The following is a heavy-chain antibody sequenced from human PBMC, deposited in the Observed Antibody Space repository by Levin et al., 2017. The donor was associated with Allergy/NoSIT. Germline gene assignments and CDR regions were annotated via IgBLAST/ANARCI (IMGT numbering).Heavy chain of an antibody. CDR2: IYYIGST. CDR3: ARVAATGGYSYGRYGMDV. CDR1: GGSISSGDYY. D-gene: IGHD5-18*01. J-gene: IGHJ6*02. V-gene: IGHV4-30-4*01. Sequence: PSETLSLTCTVSGGSISSGDYYWSWIRQPPGKGLEWIGYIYYIGSTYYNPSLKSRVTISVDTSTNQFSLKLSSVTAADTAVYYCARVAATGGYSYGRYGMDVWGQGTTVTVSS.